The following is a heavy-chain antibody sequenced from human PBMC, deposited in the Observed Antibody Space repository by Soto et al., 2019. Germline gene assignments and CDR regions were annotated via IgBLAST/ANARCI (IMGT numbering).Heavy chain of an antibody. CDR1: GYTFTNHY. CDR3: ARDEYHYGSGSSYSTLDD. J-gene: IGHJ4*02. V-gene: IGHV1-46*01. Sequence: QVQLEQSGAEVKKPGASVKVSCKASGYTFTNHYIHWVRQGPGQGPEWMGTINPSGGKTDYAQKFKGRVTLTSDTHTSTVYMELRSLRSEDTAIYYCARDEYHYGSGSSYSTLDDWGQGTLVTVSS. CDR2: INPSGGKT. D-gene: IGHD3-10*01.